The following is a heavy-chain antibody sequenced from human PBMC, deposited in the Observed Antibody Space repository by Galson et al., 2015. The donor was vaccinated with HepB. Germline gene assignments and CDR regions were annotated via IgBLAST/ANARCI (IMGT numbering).Heavy chain of an antibody. CDR2: VHPSGETI. J-gene: IGHJ6*02. CDR1: GYTLTSYY. D-gene: IGHD2-15*01. Sequence: SVKVSCKASGYTLTSYYTHWVRQAPGQGLEWMGMVHPSGETISNSQKFQGRVTMTRGTPTSTVYMELSSLRSEDTAVYYCATGYCSGGSCYSVGMDVWGQGTAVTVSS. CDR3: ATGYCSGGSCYSVGMDV. V-gene: IGHV1-46*01.